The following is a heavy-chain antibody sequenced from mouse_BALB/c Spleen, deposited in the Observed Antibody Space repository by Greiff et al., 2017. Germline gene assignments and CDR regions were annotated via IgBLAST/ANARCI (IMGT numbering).Heavy chain of an antibody. Sequence: EVQLQESGAELVKPGASVKLSCTASGFNIKDTYMHWVKQRPEQGLEWIGRIDPANGNTKYDPKFQGKATITADTSSNTAYLQLSSLTSEDTAVYYCARRGYYDYFDYWGQGTTLTVSS. CDR2: IDPANGNT. V-gene: IGHV14-3*02. CDR1: GFNIKDTY. J-gene: IGHJ2*01. CDR3: ARRGYYDYFDY. D-gene: IGHD2-3*01.